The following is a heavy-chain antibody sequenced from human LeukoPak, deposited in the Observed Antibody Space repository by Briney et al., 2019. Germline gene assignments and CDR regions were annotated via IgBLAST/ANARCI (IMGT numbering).Heavy chain of an antibody. V-gene: IGHV3-23*01. CDR3: ARVPLDYYDSSGYEHY. CDR1: GFTFSSYA. D-gene: IGHD3-22*01. Sequence: GGSLRLSCAASGFTFSSYAMSWVRQAPGKGLEWVSAISGSGGSTYYADSVKGRFTISRDNSKNTLYLQMNSLRAEDTAVYYCARVPLDYYDSSGYEHYWGQGTLVTVSS. J-gene: IGHJ4*02. CDR2: ISGSGGST.